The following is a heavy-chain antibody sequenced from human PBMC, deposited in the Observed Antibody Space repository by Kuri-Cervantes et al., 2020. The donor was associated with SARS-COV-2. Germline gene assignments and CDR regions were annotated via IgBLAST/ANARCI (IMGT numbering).Heavy chain of an antibody. V-gene: IGHV3-23*01. D-gene: IGHD3-10*01. CDR1: GFTFSNSD. Sequence: GESLKISCAASGFTFSNSDMHWVRQRPGKGLEWVSAISGSGGSTYYADSGKGRFTIPRDNSKNTLYLQMNSLRTEDTAVYYCAKCGFGWSGYFDYWGQGTLVTVSS. CDR2: ISGSGGST. CDR3: AKCGFGWSGYFDY. J-gene: IGHJ4*02.